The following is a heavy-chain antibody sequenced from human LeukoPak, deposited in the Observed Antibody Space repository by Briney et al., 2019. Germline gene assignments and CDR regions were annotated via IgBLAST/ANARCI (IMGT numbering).Heavy chain of an antibody. J-gene: IGHJ4*02. CDR2: NTSTSSYI. CDR1: GFTFSTFG. CDR3: ARAVSTYGLDS. V-gene: IGHV3-21*01. D-gene: IGHD3-10*01. Sequence: PGGSLRLSCAASGFTFSTFGMNWVRQAPGKGLECVSSNTSTSSYIYYADSVKGRFTISRDDAKNSLYLQMNSLRAEDTAVYYCARAVSTYGLDSWGQGTLVTVSS.